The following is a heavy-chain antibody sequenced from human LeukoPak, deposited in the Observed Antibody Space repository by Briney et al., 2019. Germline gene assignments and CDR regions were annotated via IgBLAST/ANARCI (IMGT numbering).Heavy chain of an antibody. CDR3: ARDSSGWYYGMDV. V-gene: IGHV3-11*01. D-gene: IGHD6-19*01. J-gene: IGHJ6*02. Sequence: GGSLRLSCAASGFTFSSYAMSWIRQAPGKGLEWVSYISSSGNTIYYADSVKGRFTISRDNAKNSLYLQMNSLRAEDTAVYYCARDSSGWYYGMDVWGQGTTVTVSS. CDR1: GFTFSSYA. CDR2: ISSSGNTI.